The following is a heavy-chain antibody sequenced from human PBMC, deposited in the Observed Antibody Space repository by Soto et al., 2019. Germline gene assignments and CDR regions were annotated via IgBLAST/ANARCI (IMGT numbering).Heavy chain of an antibody. CDR1: GFTFSSYA. J-gene: IGHJ5*02. D-gene: IGHD2-2*01. Sequence: EVQLLESGGGLVQPGGSLRISCAASGFTFSSYAMSWVRQAPGKGLEWVSAISGSGGSTYYADSVKGRFTISRDNSKNTLYLQMNSRRAEDTAVYYCAKVARVVPAAPNWFDPWGQGTLVTVSS. V-gene: IGHV3-23*01. CDR2: ISGSGGST. CDR3: AKVARVVPAAPNWFDP.